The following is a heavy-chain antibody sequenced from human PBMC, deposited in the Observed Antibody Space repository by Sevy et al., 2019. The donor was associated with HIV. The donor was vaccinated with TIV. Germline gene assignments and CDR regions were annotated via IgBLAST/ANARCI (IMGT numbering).Heavy chain of an antibody. V-gene: IGHV3-30*04. CDR3: ARFVGYCSGGRCSIIDF. D-gene: IGHD2-15*01. CDR1: GFSLSDHA. CDR2: ISYNGRKQ. J-gene: IGHJ4*02. Sequence: GGSLRLSCAASGFSLSDHAVSWVRQTPGKGLEWLAVISYNGRKQYYADSVKGRFTISKDDSKNTLYLQLNSLRAEVTVVYYCARFVGYCSGGRCSIIDFWGQGTLVTVSS.